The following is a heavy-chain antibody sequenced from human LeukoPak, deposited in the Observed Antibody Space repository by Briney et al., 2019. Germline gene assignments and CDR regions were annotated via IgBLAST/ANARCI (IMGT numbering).Heavy chain of an antibody. J-gene: IGHJ5*02. D-gene: IGHD2-2*01. CDR2: MNHSGST. CDR1: GGSLSGYN. Sequence: SETVSLTCAVYGGSLSGYNWSWIRQPPGKGLEWIGEMNHSGSTNYNPSLKSRVTISVDTSKNQFSLKLSSVTAADTAVYYCARLIVVVPAAAFDPWGQGTLVTVSS. CDR3: ARLIVVVPAAAFDP. V-gene: IGHV4-34*01.